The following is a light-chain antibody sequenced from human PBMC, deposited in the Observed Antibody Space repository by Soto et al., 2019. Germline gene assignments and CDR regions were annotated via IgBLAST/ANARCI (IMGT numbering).Light chain of an antibody. V-gene: IGLV1-47*01. Sequence: QSVLTQPPSASTTPGQRVTIFCSGGISNIGSKYVYWYQHLPGAAPKLLIYRDDQRPSGVPDRVSGSKSGYSASLAISGLRSEDEADYYCAAWDDSLNAWVFGGGTKLTVL. CDR2: RDD. CDR3: AAWDDSLNAWV. J-gene: IGLJ3*02. CDR1: ISNIGSKY.